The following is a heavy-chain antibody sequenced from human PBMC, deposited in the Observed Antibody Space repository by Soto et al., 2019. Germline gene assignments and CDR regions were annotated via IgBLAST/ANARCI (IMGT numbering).Heavy chain of an antibody. Sequence: EVQLLESGGGLVQPGGSLRLSCAASGFTFSSYAMSWVRQAPGKGLEWVSAISGSGGSTYYADSVKGRFTISRDNSKNTLYLQMNSLRAEDTAVYYCATGGYDLWSGYYNPFYFDYWGQGTLVTVSS. J-gene: IGHJ4*02. CDR2: ISGSGGST. CDR1: GFTFSSYA. CDR3: ATGGYDLWSGYYNPFYFDY. D-gene: IGHD3-3*01. V-gene: IGHV3-23*01.